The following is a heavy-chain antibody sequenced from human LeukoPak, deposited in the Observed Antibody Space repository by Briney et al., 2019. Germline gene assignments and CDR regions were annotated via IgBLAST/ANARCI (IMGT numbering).Heavy chain of an antibody. J-gene: IGHJ4*02. CDR3: ARDGGHCSGGSCYSE. CDR2: IYSGGST. Sequence: GGSLRLSCAASGFTFSTFSMSWVRQAPGKGLEWVSVIYSGGSTYYADSVKGRFTISRDNSKNTLYLQMNSLRAEDTAVYYCARDGGHCSGGSCYSEWGQGTLVTVSS. V-gene: IGHV3-53*01. D-gene: IGHD2-15*01. CDR1: GFTFSTFS.